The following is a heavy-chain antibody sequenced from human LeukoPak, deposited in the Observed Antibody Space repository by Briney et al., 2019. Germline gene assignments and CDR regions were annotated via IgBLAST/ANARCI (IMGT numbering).Heavy chain of an antibody. Sequence: TGGSLRLSCAASGFIFTNYFMSWVRQAPGKGLEWVASIKHDGSEKYYVDSVRGRFTISRDNTMNSLYLQMSSLRAEDTAVYYCATDRGWRTSGYYLYYFEYWGQGTLVTYS. CDR2: IKHDGSEK. CDR3: ATDRGWRTSGYYLYYFEY. CDR1: GFIFTNYF. V-gene: IGHV3-7*01. J-gene: IGHJ4*02. D-gene: IGHD3-3*01.